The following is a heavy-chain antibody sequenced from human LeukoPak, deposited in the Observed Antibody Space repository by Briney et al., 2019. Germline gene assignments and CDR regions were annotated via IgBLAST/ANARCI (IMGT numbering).Heavy chain of an antibody. J-gene: IGHJ4*02. V-gene: IGHV1-69*05. CDR3: AKDISRGGNSGDY. CDR1: GGTFSSYA. D-gene: IGHD4-23*01. CDR2: IIPIFGTA. Sequence: ASVKVSCKASGGTFSSYAISWVRQAPGQGLEWMGRIIPIFGTANYAQKFQGRVTITTDESTSTAYMELSSLRTEDTALYYCAKDISRGGNSGDYWGQGTLATVSS.